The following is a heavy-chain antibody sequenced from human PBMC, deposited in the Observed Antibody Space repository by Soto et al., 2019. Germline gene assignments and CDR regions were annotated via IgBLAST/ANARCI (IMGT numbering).Heavy chain of an antibody. J-gene: IGHJ3*02. CDR3: AACSGGSCYSSEPDAFDI. CDR2: IVVGSGNT. CDR1: GFTFTRSA. D-gene: IGHD2-15*01. Sequence: GASVKVSCKASGFTFTRSAVQWVRQARGQRLEWIGWIVVGSGNTNYAQKFQERVTITRDMSTSTAYMELSSLSSEDTAVYYCAACSGGSCYSSEPDAFDIWGQGTMVTVSS. V-gene: IGHV1-58*01.